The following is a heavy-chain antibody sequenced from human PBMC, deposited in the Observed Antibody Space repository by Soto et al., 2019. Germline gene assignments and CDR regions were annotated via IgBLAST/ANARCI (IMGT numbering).Heavy chain of an antibody. J-gene: IGHJ6*02. CDR2: IIPIFGTA. D-gene: IGHD7-27*01. CDR3: ASAGDGRAYYYYGMAV. V-gene: IGHV1-69*13. CDR1: GGTFSSYA. Sequence: ASVKVSCKASGGTFSSYAISWVRQAPGQGLEWMGGIIPIFGTANYAQKFQGRVTITADESTSTAYMELSSLRSEDTAVYYCASAGDGRAYYYYGMAVWAQGTSVTVS.